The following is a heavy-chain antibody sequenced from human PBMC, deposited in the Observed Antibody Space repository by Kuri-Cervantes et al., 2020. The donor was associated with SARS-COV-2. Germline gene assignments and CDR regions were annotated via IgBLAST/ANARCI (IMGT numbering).Heavy chain of an antibody. CDR3: ARSSVPAEFDY. V-gene: IGHV3-48*04. J-gene: IGHJ4*02. CDR1: GFTFSSYS. D-gene: IGHD2-2*01. CDR2: ISSSGSTI. Sequence: GGSPRLSCAASGFTFSSYSMSWIRQAPGKGLEWVSYISSSGSTIYYADSVKGRFTISRDNAKNSLYLQMNSLRAEDTAVYYCARSSVPAEFDYWGQGTLVTVSS.